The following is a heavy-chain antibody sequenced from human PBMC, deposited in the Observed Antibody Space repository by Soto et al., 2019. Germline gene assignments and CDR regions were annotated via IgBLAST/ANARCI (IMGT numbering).Heavy chain of an antibody. CDR1: GGTFSSYA. J-gene: IGHJ6*02. D-gene: IGHD3-3*01. CDR2: IIPIFGTA. Sequence: SVEVSCKASGGTFSSYAISWVRQAPGQGLEWMGGIIPIFGTANYAQKFQGRVTITADESTSTAYMELSSLRSEDTAVYYCASXTIFGVVIGPHYYYGMDVWGQGTTVTVS. CDR3: ASXTIFGVVIGPHYYYGMDV. V-gene: IGHV1-69*13.